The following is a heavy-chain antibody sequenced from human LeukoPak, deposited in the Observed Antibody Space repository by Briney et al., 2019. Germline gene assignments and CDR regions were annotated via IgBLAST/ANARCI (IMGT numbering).Heavy chain of an antibody. CDR2: ISWDGGST. D-gene: IGHD2/OR15-2a*01. Sequence: GSLRLSCAASGFTFDDYTMHWVRQAPGKGLEWVSLISWDGGSTYYADSVKGRFTISRDNSKNSLYLQMNSLRTEDTALYYCAKDKRTKIVSYGMDVWGQGTTVTVSS. CDR3: AKDKRTKIVSYGMDV. V-gene: IGHV3-43*01. CDR1: GFTFDDYT. J-gene: IGHJ6*02.